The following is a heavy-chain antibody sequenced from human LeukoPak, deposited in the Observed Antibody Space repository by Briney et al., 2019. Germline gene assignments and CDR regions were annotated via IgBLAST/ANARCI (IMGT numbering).Heavy chain of an antibody. CDR3: ARDRMTPYGYSGYGEYGMDV. J-gene: IGHJ6*02. CDR1: GGTFSSYA. D-gene: IGHD5-12*01. V-gene: IGHV1-69*13. CDR2: IIPIFGTA. Sequence: ASVKVSCKASGGTFSSYAISWVQQAPGQGLEWMGGIIPIFGTANYAQKFQGRVTITADESTSTAYMELSSLRSEDTAVYYCARDRMTPYGYSGYGEYGMDVWGQGTTVTVSS.